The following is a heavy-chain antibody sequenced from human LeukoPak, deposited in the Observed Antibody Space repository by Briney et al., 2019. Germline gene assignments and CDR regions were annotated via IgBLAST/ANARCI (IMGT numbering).Heavy chain of an antibody. V-gene: IGHV4-31*03. CDR3: ARGYSGYEPWGMDV. CDR1: GGSISSGGYY. CDR2: IYYSGST. D-gene: IGHD5-12*01. Sequence: TSETLSLTCTVSGGSISSGGYYWSWICQHPGKGLEWIGYIYYSGSTYYNPSLKSRVTISVDTSKNQFSLKLSSVTAADTAVYYCARGYSGYEPWGMDVWGKGTTVTVSS. J-gene: IGHJ6*04.